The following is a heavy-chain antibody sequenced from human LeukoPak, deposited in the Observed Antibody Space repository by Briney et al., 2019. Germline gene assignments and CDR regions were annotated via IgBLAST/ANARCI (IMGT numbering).Heavy chain of an antibody. V-gene: IGHV3-23*01. Sequence: PGGSLRLSCAASGFTFSSHGMNWVRQAPGKGLEWVSGISGSGVITYYADSVKGRFTISRDNSKNTLDLQMNSLRAEDTAVYYCAKDGAWVRYQDWGQGTLVTVSS. CDR2: ISGSGVIT. D-gene: IGHD5-12*01. J-gene: IGHJ4*02. CDR1: GFTFSSHG. CDR3: AKDGAWVRYQD.